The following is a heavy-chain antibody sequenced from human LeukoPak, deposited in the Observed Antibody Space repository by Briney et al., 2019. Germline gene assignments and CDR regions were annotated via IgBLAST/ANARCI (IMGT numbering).Heavy chain of an antibody. CDR2: ISYDGSNK. CDR1: GFTFSSYG. V-gene: IGHV3-30*18. J-gene: IGHJ6*02. D-gene: IGHD3-9*01. CDR3: AKDSGYYDILTGFYYYYGMDV. Sequence: GGSLRLSCAASGFTFSSYGMHWVRQAPGKGLEWVAVISYDGSNKYYADSVKGRFTISRDNSKNTLYLQMNSLRAEDTAVYYCAKDSGYYDILTGFYYYYGMDVWGQGTTASVSS.